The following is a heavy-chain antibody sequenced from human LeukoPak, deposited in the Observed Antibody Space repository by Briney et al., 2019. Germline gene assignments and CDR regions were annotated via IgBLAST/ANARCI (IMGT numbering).Heavy chain of an antibody. D-gene: IGHD2-15*01. V-gene: IGHV3-21*01. CDR1: GFTFSSYW. J-gene: IGHJ4*02. Sequence: GGSLRLFCAASGFTFSSYWMSWVRQAPGKGLEWVSSISTSSSYIYYADSVKGRFIISRDNARKSLYLQMNSLRAEDTAVYHCAKDGEYCSGGSCSFFDYWGQGTLVTVSS. CDR3: AKDGEYCSGGSCSFFDY. CDR2: ISTSSSYI.